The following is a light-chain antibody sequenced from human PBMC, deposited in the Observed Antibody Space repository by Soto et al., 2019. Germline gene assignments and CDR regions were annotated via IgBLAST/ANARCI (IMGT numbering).Light chain of an antibody. J-gene: IGKJ1*01. CDR1: QSISGW. Sequence: DIQMTQSPSTLSASVGDRVTITCRASQSISGWLAWYQQKPGKAPNLLIYDASSLESGVPSRVSGSGYGTEFTLSISSLQPDDFAIYYCQHRDTFGQGTKVDIK. CDR2: DAS. V-gene: IGKV1-5*01. CDR3: QHRDT.